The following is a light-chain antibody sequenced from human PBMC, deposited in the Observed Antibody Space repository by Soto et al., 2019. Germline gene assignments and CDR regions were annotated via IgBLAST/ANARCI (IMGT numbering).Light chain of an antibody. CDR3: QQSYSTPRT. J-gene: IGKJ1*01. CDR1: QSIMSY. V-gene: IGKV1-39*01. Sequence: DIQMTQSPSSLSASVGDRFTITCRSSQSIMSYLNWYQQQPGKAPKLLIYAASSLQSGVPSRFSGSGSGTDFTLTISSLQPEDFATYYCQQSYSTPRTFGQGTKVDIK. CDR2: AAS.